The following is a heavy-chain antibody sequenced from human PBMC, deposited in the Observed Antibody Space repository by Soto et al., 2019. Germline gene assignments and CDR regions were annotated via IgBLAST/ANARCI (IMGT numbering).Heavy chain of an antibody. J-gene: IGHJ4*02. D-gene: IGHD3-9*01. Sequence: PGGSLRLSCAASGFTFSSYAMSWVRQAPGKGLEWVSTISGSGGTTYYADSVKGLFTISRDNSKNTVYLQMNSLRAEDTAVYYCAKKGDYDILTGYFDYWGQGTLVTVSS. CDR2: ISGSGGTT. V-gene: IGHV3-23*01. CDR3: AKKGDYDILTGYFDY. CDR1: GFTFSSYA.